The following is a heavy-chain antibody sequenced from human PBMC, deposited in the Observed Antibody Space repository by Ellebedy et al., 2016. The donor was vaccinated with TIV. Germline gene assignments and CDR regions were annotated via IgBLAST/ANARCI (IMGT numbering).Heavy chain of an antibody. J-gene: IGHJ3*02. CDR3: ARLRCSCPRDAFDI. CDR1: GFIFSNYG. Sequence: GESLKISCAASGFIFSNYGMSWVRQAPGKGLEWVSLISSSSSSIDYADSVKGRFTISRDNAKNSLYLQMKSLRAEDTAVYYCARLRCSCPRDAFDIWGQGTMVTVSS. CDR2: ISSSSSSI. V-gene: IGHV3-21*01. D-gene: IGHD6-13*01.